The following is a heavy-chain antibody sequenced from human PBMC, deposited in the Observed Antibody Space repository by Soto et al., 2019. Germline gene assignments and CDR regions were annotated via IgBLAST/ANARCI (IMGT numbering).Heavy chain of an antibody. CDR1: GFTFSSYE. CDR2: ISSSGSTI. J-gene: IGHJ6*02. V-gene: IGHV3-48*03. Sequence: GGSLRLSCAASGFTFSSYEMNWVRQAPGKGLEWVSYISSSGSTIYYADSVKGRFTISRDDAKNSLYLQMNSLRAEDTAVYYCARLDCSSTSCYRHYGMDVWRQGTTVTVSS. D-gene: IGHD2-2*02. CDR3: ARLDCSSTSCYRHYGMDV.